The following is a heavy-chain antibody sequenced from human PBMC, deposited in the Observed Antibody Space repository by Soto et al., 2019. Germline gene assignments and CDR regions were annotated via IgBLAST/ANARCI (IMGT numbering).Heavy chain of an antibody. V-gene: IGHV4-34*02. CDR2: INISGGT. D-gene: IGHD5-12*01. J-gene: IGHJ4*02. CDR1: GGSFSDYT. Sequence: QEQLQQWGAGLLKPSETLSLTCAVNGGSFSDYTWSWIRQPPGKRLEWIGVINISGGTNYNPSLKSRVTISVDTSKNEFSLKLTSVTAADTAVYYCARGVATIRDWGLGTLVTVSS. CDR3: ARGVATIRD.